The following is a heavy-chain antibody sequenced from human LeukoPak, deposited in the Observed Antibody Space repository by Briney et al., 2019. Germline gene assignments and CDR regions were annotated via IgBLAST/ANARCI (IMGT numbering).Heavy chain of an antibody. CDR1: GGSISSSSYY. CDR2: IYYSGST. CDR3: ARPTTLVPVYGDPPIQNWFDP. Sequence: SETLSLTCTVSGGSISSSSYYWGWIRQPPGKGLEWIGSIYYSGSTYYNPSLKSRVTISVDTSKNQFSLKLSSVTAADTAVYYCARPTTLVPVYGDPPIQNWFDPWGQGTLVTVSS. V-gene: IGHV4-39*01. D-gene: IGHD4-17*01. J-gene: IGHJ5*02.